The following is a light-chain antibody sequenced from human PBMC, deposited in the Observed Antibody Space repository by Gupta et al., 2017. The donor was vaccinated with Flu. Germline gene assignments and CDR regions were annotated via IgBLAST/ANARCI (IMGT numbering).Light chain of an antibody. CDR1: QSISSY. CDR2: AAS. CDR3: QQNDSNPSCN. V-gene: IGKV1-39*01. J-gene: IGKJ2*02. Sequence: DIQMTQFPSSLSASVGDRVTITCRASQSISSYLNWYKQKPGKAPKLLIYAASSWQSGVTSRFSGSGDGKDVGLTISSRQQEDFATYYCQQNDSNPSCNFGQGTKLEIK.